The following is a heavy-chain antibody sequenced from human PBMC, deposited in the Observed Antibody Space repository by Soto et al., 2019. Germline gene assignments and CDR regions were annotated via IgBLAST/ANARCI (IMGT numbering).Heavy chain of an antibody. CDR2: ISSSGSTI. J-gene: IGHJ2*01. CDR3: AREGGDHYCYFAL. Sequence: QVLLVESGGGLVQPGGSLRLSCAASGFTFSDYYMSWIRQAPGKGLEWVSYISSSGSTIYYADSVKGRFTISRATAKTYRYLQMNSLRAEDTAVYYCAREGGDHYCYFALWGRGTLVTVSS. D-gene: IGHD3-16*01. CDR1: GFTFSDYY. V-gene: IGHV3-11*01.